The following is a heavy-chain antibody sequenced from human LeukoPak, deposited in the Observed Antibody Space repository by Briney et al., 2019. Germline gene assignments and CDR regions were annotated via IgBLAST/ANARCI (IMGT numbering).Heavy chain of an antibody. V-gene: IGHV4-59*05. Sequence: SETLSLTCTVSGGSISSYYWSWIRQPAGKGLEWVGSIYYSETTYYSPSLKSRVTISADMSKNQFSLKLGSMTAADTGVYYCTAGRWLQLGVEYWGQGTLVTVSS. D-gene: IGHD5-12*01. J-gene: IGHJ4*02. CDR2: IYYSETT. CDR1: GGSISSYY. CDR3: TAGRWLQLGVEY.